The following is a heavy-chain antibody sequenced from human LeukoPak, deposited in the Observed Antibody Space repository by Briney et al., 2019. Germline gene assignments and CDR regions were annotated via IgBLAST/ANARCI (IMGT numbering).Heavy chain of an antibody. J-gene: IGHJ3*02. V-gene: IGHV4-31*03. D-gene: IGHD1-26*01. Sequence: SQTLSLTCTVSGGSISSGGYYWSWIRQHPGKGLEWIGYIYYSGSTYYNPSLKSRVTISVDTSKNQFSLKLSSVTAADTAVYHCARPLVGADAFDIWGQGTMVTVSS. CDR2: IYYSGST. CDR1: GGSISSGGYY. CDR3: ARPLVGADAFDI.